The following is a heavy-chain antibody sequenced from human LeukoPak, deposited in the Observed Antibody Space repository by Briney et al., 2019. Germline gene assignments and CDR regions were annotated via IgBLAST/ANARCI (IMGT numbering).Heavy chain of an antibody. V-gene: IGHV3-30*02. CDR1: GFTFSSYG. CDR3: ARDAPELRYFDWVTYFDY. Sequence: GGSLRLSCAASGFTFSSYGMHWVRQAPGKGLEWVAFIRYDGSNKYYADSVKGRFTISRDNSKNTPYLQMNSLRAEDTAVYYCARDAPELRYFDWVTYFDYWGQGTLVTVSS. CDR2: IRYDGSNK. J-gene: IGHJ4*02. D-gene: IGHD3-9*01.